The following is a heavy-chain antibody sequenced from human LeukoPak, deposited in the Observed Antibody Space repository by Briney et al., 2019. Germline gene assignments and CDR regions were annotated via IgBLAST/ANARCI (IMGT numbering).Heavy chain of an antibody. Sequence: GGSLRLSCAASGFIVNTNYMNWVRQAPGKGLEWVSVVYADGATYYADSVKGRFTVSRDNSKNTLYLQMNGLRAEDTAVYFCAREIRDYLFDYWGQGTLVTVSS. V-gene: IGHV3-53*01. CDR2: VYADGAT. D-gene: IGHD4-11*01. CDR3: AREIRDYLFDY. J-gene: IGHJ4*02. CDR1: GFIVNTNY.